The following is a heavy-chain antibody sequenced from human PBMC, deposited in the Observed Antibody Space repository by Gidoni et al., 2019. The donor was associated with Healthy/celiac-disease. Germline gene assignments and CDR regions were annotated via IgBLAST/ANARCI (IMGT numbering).Heavy chain of an antibody. Sequence: EVQLVESGGGLVQPGGSLSLSCAASGFTFSSYEMNWVRQAPGKGLEWVAYISSSGSTIYYADSVNGRFTISRDNAKNSLYLQMNSLRAEDTAVYYCARDSSYGVVVAATDYYYGMDVWGQGTTVTVSS. D-gene: IGHD2-15*01. CDR2: ISSSGSTI. CDR1: GFTFSSYE. CDR3: ARDSSYGVVVAATDYYYGMDV. J-gene: IGHJ6*02. V-gene: IGHV3-48*03.